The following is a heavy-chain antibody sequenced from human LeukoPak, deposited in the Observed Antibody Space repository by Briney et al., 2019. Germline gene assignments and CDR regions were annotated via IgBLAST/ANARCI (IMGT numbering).Heavy chain of an antibody. D-gene: IGHD1-14*01. Sequence: HPGGSLRLSCAASGFTFSGYWMSWLRQAPGKGLEWVANVNQGGSDKYYVDSVKGRFTISRDNANNLLYLQMNSLRGEDTAVYYCTRDRSRAEDDWGQGTLVTVSS. CDR2: VNQGGSDK. J-gene: IGHJ4*02. CDR3: TRDRSRAEDD. CDR1: GFTFSGYW. V-gene: IGHV3-7*01.